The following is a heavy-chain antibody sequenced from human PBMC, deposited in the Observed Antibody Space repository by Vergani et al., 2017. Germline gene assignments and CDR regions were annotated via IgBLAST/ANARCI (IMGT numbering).Heavy chain of an antibody. CDR3: ARAMGLRYGMDV. J-gene: IGHJ6*02. Sequence: QLQLQESGSGLVKPSQTLSLTCAVSGGSISSGGYYWSWIRQPAGKGLEWIGRIYTSGSTNYNPSLKSRVTISVDTSKNQFSLKLSSVTAADTAVYYCARAMGLRYGMDVWGQGTTVTVSS. CDR2: IYTSGST. D-gene: IGHD3-10*01. CDR1: GGSISSGGYY. V-gene: IGHV4-61*02.